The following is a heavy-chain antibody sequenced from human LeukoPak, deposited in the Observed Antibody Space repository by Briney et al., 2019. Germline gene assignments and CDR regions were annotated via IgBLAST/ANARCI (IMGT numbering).Heavy chain of an antibody. D-gene: IGHD3-9*01. CDR3: AKANLRYFDWLLY. J-gene: IGHJ4*02. CDR2: IRYDGSNK. CDR1: GFTFSSYG. V-gene: IGHV3-30*02. Sequence: GGSLRLSCAASGFTFSSYGMHWVRQAPGKGLEWVAFIRYDGSNKYYADSVKGRFTISRDNSKNTLYLQMNSLRAEDTAVYYCAKANLRYFDWLLYWGQGTLVTVSS.